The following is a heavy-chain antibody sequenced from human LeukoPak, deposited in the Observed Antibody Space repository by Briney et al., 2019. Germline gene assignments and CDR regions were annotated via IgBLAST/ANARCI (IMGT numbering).Heavy chain of an antibody. D-gene: IGHD2-2*01. CDR3: ARAIVVPAAPYYYYGMDV. CDR1: GGTFSSYA. Sequence: SVKVSCKASGGTFSSYAISWVRQAPGQGLEWMGGIIPIFGTANYAQKFQGRVTITADESTSTAYMELSSLRSEDTAVYYCARAIVVPAAPYYYYGMDVWSKGTTVTVSS. J-gene: IGHJ6*04. V-gene: IGHV1-69*01. CDR2: IIPIFGTA.